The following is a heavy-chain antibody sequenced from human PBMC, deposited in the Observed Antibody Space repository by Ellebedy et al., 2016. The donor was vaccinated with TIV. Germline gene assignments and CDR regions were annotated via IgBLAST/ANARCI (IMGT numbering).Heavy chain of an antibody. V-gene: IGHV3-53*01. CDR2: IYSGGST. J-gene: IGHJ5*02. CDR3: ARIFVEGWFDP. Sequence: GESLKISXAASGFTVSSNYMSWVRQAPGKGLEWVSVIYSGGSTYYADSGKGRFTISRDNSKNTLFLQMDSLRAEDTAVYYCARIFVEGWFDPWGQGTLVTVSS. D-gene: IGHD3-3*01. CDR1: GFTVSSNY.